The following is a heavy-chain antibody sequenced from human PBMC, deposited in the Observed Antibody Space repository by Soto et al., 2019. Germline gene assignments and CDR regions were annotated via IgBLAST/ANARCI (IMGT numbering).Heavy chain of an antibody. CDR2: IIPIFGTA. CDR1: GGTFSSYA. J-gene: IGHJ6*02. Sequence: ASVKVSCKASGGTFSSYAISWVRQAPGQGLEWMGGIIPIFGTANYAQKFQGSVTITADKSTSTAYMELSSLRSEDTAVYYCARGGDIVVVPAAMSYYYYGMDVWGQGTTVTVSS. V-gene: IGHV1-69*06. D-gene: IGHD2-2*01. CDR3: ARGGDIVVVPAAMSYYYYGMDV.